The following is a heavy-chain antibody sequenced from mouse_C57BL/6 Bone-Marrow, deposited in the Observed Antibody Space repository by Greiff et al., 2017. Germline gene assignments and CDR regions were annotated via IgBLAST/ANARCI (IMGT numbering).Heavy chain of an antibody. J-gene: IGHJ4*01. CDR3: ARRGTLGYAMDY. Sequence: EVMLVESGGDLVKPGGSLKLSCAASGFTFSSYGMSWVRQTPDKRLEWVATISSGGSYTYYPDSVKGRFTISRDNAKNTLYLQMSSLKSEDTAMYYCARRGTLGYAMDYWGQGTSVTVSS. CDR2: ISSGGSYT. V-gene: IGHV5-6*02. CDR1: GFTFSSYG.